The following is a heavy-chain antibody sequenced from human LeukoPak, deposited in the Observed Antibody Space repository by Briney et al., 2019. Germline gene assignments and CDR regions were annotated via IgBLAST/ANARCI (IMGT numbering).Heavy chain of an antibody. D-gene: IGHD3-22*01. CDR3: ARGLGSYDSSELTWPMISF. Sequence: ASVKVSCKASGYTFTNCEINWVRQASGQGLEWMGWMNPNSGDTAYAQKFQGRLTMTRSTSISTAYMELSSLRSEDTAVYYCARGLGSYDSSELTWPMISFWGQGTVVTVSS. V-gene: IGHV1-8*01. CDR1: GYTFTNCE. CDR2: MNPNSGDT. J-gene: IGHJ4*02.